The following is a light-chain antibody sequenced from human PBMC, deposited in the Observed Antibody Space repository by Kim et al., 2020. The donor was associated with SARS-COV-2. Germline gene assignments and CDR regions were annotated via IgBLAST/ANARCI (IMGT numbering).Light chain of an antibody. CDR3: QLYADSPLT. CDR2: DVS. CDR1: QSVSGGY. Sequence: SPGERVTHSCEASQSVSGGYLAWYQQKAGQPPRLVMYDVSVRATGIPDRFSGSGSGTGFILTISRLEPEDFAVFYCQLYADSPLTFGGGTKVDIK. J-gene: IGKJ4*01. V-gene: IGKV3-20*01.